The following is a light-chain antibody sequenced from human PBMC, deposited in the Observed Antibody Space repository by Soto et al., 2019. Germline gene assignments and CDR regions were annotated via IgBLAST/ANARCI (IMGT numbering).Light chain of an antibody. CDR1: QSINRNN. Sequence: EIVLTQSPGTLSLSPGERAILSFRASQSINRNNFAWYQQKPGQAPRLLIYGASSRATGIPDRFSGSGAGTDFTLTISRVEPEDFAVYYCQHDDSSLWTFGQGTKVEIK. CDR2: GAS. CDR3: QHDDSSLWT. V-gene: IGKV3-20*01. J-gene: IGKJ1*01.